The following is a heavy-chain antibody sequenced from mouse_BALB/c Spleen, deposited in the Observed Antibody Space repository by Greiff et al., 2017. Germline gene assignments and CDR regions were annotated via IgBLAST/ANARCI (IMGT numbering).Heavy chain of an antibody. J-gene: IGHJ4*01. CDR1: GFTFSSFG. CDR2: ISSGSSTI. V-gene: IGHV5-17*02. Sequence: EVKLMESGGGLVQPGGSRKLSCAASGFTFSSFGMHWVRQAPEKGLEWVAYISSGSSTIYYADTVKGRYTISTDNPKNTLFLQMTSLRSEDTAMYYCARSPYYAMDYWGQGTSVTVSA. CDR3: ARSPYYAMDY.